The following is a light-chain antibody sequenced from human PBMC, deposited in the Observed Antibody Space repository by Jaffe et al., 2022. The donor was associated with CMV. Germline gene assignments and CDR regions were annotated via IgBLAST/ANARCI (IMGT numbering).Light chain of an antibody. CDR1: QSVGTN. J-gene: IGKJ1*01. CDR3: QQYNDWPRT. V-gene: IGKV3-15*01. Sequence: EIVMTQSPATLSVSPGERATLSCGASQSVGTNLVWYQRKPGQALRLLIYGASTRATGIPARFSGSGSGTEFTLTISGLQSEDFAIYYCQQYNDWPRTFGQGTKVEVK. CDR2: GAS.